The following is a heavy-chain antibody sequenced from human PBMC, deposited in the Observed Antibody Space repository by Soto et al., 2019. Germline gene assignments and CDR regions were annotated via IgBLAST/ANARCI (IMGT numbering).Heavy chain of an antibody. V-gene: IGHV1-69*12. J-gene: IGHJ6*02. Sequence: QVQLVQSGAEVKKPGSSVKVSCKASGGSLSNYGISWVRQAPGQGLEWMGGIIPVFGTANYAQKFQGRVTITAXEPTXMXNMDVTSLRSEDTAVYYCARGDATKIVVTTYYAMDVWGQGTTVTVSS. D-gene: IGHD4-17*01. CDR3: ARGDATKIVVTTYYAMDV. CDR1: GGSLSNYG. CDR2: IIPVFGTA.